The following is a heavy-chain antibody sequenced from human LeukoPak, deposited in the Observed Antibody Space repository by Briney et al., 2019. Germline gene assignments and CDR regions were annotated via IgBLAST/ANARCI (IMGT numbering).Heavy chain of an antibody. V-gene: IGHV1-2*02. CDR3: ASPYYDDSSGYFYDY. CDR2: INPNSGGT. D-gene: IGHD3-22*01. Sequence: ASVKVSCKASGYTFTSYGISWVRQAPGQGLEWMGWINPNSGGTNYAQKFQGRVTMTRDTSISTAYMELSRLRSDDTAVYYCASPYYDDSSGYFYDYWGQGTLVTVSS. CDR1: GYTFTSYG. J-gene: IGHJ4*02.